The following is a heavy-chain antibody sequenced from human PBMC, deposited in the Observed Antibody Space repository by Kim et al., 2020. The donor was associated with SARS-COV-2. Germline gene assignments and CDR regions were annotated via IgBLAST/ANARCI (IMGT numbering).Heavy chain of an antibody. J-gene: IGHJ4*02. D-gene: IGHD3-10*01. CDR3: ASGITMVRGVDY. Sequence: HTPSLQSRVTISVDTTKNQFSLTLSSVTAADTAVYYCASGITMVRGVDYWGQGTLVTVSS. V-gene: IGHV4-34*01.